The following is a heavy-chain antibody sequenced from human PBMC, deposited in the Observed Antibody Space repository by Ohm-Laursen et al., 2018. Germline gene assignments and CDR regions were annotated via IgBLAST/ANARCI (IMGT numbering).Heavy chain of an antibody. Sequence: GSLRLPCVASGFTFSSFWMNWVRQVPGKGLEWVANINLGGSGKSYVDSVRGRFTVSRDNAKNSLFLQMNSLRAEDTAVYYCARGPKDSSGYYFGRSNWGQGTLVTVSS. CDR3: ARGPKDSSGYYFGRSN. CDR2: INLGGSGK. D-gene: IGHD3-22*01. J-gene: IGHJ4*02. CDR1: GFTFSSFW. V-gene: IGHV3-7*01.